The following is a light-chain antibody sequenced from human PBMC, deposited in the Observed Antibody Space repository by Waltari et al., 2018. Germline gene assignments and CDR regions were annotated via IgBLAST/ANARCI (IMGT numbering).Light chain of an antibody. CDR3: QHYVRLPAT. CDR1: QSVTRA. V-gene: IGKV3-20*01. Sequence: EILLTQSPGTLSLSPGKRATLSCRARQSVTRALAWYQQKPGQAPRLLIYGASNRATGIPDRFSGSGSGTDFSLTISRLEPEDFAVYYCQHYVRLPATFGQGTKVEIK. CDR2: GAS. J-gene: IGKJ1*01.